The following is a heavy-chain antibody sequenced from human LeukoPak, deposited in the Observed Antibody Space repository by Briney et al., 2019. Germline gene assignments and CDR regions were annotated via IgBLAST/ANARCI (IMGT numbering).Heavy chain of an antibody. Sequence: SETLSLTCAVYGGSSSGYYWSWIRQPPGKGLEWIGEINHSGSTNYNPSLKSRVTISVDTSKNQFSLKLSSVTAADTAVYYCARGRQGYDYVWGSYRSINWFDPWGQGTLVTVSS. CDR2: INHSGST. D-gene: IGHD3-16*02. CDR1: GGSSSGYY. V-gene: IGHV4-34*01. J-gene: IGHJ5*02. CDR3: ARGRQGYDYVWGSYRSINWFDP.